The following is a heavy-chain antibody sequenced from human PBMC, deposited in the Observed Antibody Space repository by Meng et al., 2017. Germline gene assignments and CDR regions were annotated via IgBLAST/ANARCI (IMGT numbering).Heavy chain of an antibody. CDR1: GGSISSYY. CDR3: ARFPLGYDSSGYYSPEGYFDY. V-gene: IGHV4-59*01. D-gene: IGHD3-22*01. CDR2: IYYSGST. Sequence: ESLKISCTVSGGSISSYYWSWIRQPPGKGLEWIGYIYYSGSTNYNPSLKSRVTISVDTSKNQFSLKLSSVTAADTAVYYCARFPLGYDSSGYYSPEGYFDYWGQGTLVTVSS. J-gene: IGHJ4*02.